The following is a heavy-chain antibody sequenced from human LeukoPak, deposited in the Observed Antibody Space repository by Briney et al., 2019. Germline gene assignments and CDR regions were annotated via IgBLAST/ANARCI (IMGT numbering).Heavy chain of an antibody. V-gene: IGHV3-23*01. CDR2: IDSSGGGI. Sequence: GGSLRLSCAASGFTFSNYAMTWVRQAPGKGLEWVAVIDSSGGGIYYADSVKGRFTISGDNSKNTLYLQMNSLRAEDTAVFYCGKYSASGSRYFDYWGQGTLVTVSS. CDR1: GFTFSNYA. CDR3: GKYSASGSRYFDY. D-gene: IGHD1-26*01. J-gene: IGHJ4*02.